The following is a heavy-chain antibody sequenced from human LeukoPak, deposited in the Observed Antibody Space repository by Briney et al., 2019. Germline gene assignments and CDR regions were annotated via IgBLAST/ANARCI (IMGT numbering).Heavy chain of an antibody. CDR2: INPNSGAT. CDR1: GYTFTDYY. V-gene: IGHV1-2*06. Sequence: ASVKVSCKASGYTFTDYYLHWVRQAPGQGLEWMGLINPNSGATTYAQKFRGRVSVTRDTSISTAYMELSSLRSDDTAVYYCARDRPNNWFDPWGQGTLVTVSS. CDR3: ARDRPNNWFDP. J-gene: IGHJ5*02.